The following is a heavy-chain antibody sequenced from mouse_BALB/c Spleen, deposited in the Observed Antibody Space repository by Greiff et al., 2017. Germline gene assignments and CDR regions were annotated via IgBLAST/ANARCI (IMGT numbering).Heavy chain of an antibody. Sequence: EVQLQQSGGGLVQPGGSMKLSCVASGFTFSSYWMSWVRQSPEKGLEWVAEIRLKSDNYATHYAESVKGKFTISRDDSKSRLYLQMNSLRAEDTGIYYCTNFDYWGQGTTLTVSS. J-gene: IGHJ2*01. CDR2: IRLKSDNYAT. V-gene: IGHV6-6*02. CDR1: GFTFSSYW. CDR3: TNFDY.